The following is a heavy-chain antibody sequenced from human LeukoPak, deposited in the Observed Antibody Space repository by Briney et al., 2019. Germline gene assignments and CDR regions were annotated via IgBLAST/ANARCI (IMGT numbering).Heavy chain of an antibody. V-gene: IGHV4-30-4*01. D-gene: IGHD1-26*01. CDR1: GGSIPSDDNY. J-gene: IGHJ4*02. Sequence: QVQLQESGPGLVKPSQTLSLTCTVSGGSIPSDDNYWSWIRQPPGKGLEWIGYISYSGSTFYNPSLKSRVTMSVDTSKNQFSLNLSSVTAADAAVYYCARGELFYDYWGQGTLVTVSS. CDR2: ISYSGST. CDR3: ARGELFYDY.